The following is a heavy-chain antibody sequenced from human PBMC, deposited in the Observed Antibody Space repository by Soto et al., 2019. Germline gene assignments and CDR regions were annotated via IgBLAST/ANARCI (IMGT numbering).Heavy chain of an antibody. Sequence: QVQLVESGGGEVQPGKSLSLSCAASGFTFSSYAMHWARQAAGKGLEWVTVISIRGGDEYYAESVRGRFTISRDDSKNTLYLQMDSLRVEDTAVYYCARGTIVARQHLDYWGQGTLVTVSS. CDR1: GFTFSSYA. CDR3: ARGTIVARQHLDY. D-gene: IGHD6-6*01. V-gene: IGHV3-30*03. J-gene: IGHJ4*02. CDR2: ISIRGGDE.